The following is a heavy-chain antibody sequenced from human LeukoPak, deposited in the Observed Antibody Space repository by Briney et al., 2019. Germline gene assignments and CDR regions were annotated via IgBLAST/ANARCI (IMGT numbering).Heavy chain of an antibody. D-gene: IGHD3-3*01. Sequence: SETLSLTCTVSGASISSYYWSWIRQPPGKGLEWIGYIYYSGSTNYNPSLKSRVTISVDTSKNQCSLKLSSVTAADTAVYYCARHAASTIFGVVNWFDPWGQGTLVTVSS. J-gene: IGHJ5*02. CDR2: IYYSGST. CDR1: GASISSYY. CDR3: ARHAASTIFGVVNWFDP. V-gene: IGHV4-59*13.